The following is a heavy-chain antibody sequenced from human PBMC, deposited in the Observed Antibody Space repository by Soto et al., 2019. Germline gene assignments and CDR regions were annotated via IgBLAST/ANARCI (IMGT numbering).Heavy chain of an antibody. CDR2: ISSSSSYI. CDR3: ARAGYSVGAPYYYYGMDV. D-gene: IGHD1-26*01. CDR1: GFTFSSYS. Sequence: GGSLRLSCAASGFTFSSYSMNWVRQAPGKGLEWVSSISSSSSYIYYADSVKGRFTISRDNAKNSLYLQMNSLRAEDTAVYYCARAGYSVGAPYYYYGMDVWGQGTTVTVSS. J-gene: IGHJ6*02. V-gene: IGHV3-21*01.